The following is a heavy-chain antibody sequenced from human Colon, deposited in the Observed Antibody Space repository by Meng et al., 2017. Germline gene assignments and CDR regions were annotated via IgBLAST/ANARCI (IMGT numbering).Heavy chain of an antibody. J-gene: IGHJ4*02. V-gene: IGHV1-69*06. CDR2: ITPTSGTS. CDR3: ARKGGFCDSDCYYLDF. Sequence: QVQMVPSGDEVKKPGASVKVSCKASGYTFTDFYIHWVRQAPGQGLEWMGAITPTSGTSNYAQTFQGRVTFIADKSTNTAYMELNSLKSEDTAVYYCARKGGFCDSDCYYLDFWGQGTLVTVSS. D-gene: IGHD2-21*02. CDR1: GYTFTDFY.